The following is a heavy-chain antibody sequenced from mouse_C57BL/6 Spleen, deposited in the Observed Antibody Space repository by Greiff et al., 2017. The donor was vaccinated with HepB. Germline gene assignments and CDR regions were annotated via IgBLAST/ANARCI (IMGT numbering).Heavy chain of an antibody. CDR2: ISSGSSTI. CDR3: ARREDDYDYFDY. CDR1: GFTFSDYG. Sequence: EVKLVESGGGLVKPGGSLKLSCAASGFTFSDYGMHWVRQAPEKGLEWVAYISSGSSTIYYADTVKGRFTISRDNAKNTLFLQMTSLRSEDTAMYYCARREDDYDYFDYWGQGTTLTVSS. D-gene: IGHD2-4*01. V-gene: IGHV5-17*01. J-gene: IGHJ2*01.